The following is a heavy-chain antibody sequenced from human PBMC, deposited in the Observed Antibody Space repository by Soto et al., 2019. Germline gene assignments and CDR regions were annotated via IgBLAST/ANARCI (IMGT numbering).Heavy chain of an antibody. V-gene: IGHV4-34*01. CDR3: ARDKITGLFDY. CDR1: GGSFSGYY. J-gene: IGHJ4*02. Sequence: PSETLSLTCAVYGGSFSGYYWTWIRQPPGTGLEWIGEINHSGSTNYNPSIKSRDTKSVDTSKNQFSLKLTSVTAADTAVYYCARDKITGLFDYWGQGTLVTVS. D-gene: IGHD2-8*02. CDR2: INHSGST.